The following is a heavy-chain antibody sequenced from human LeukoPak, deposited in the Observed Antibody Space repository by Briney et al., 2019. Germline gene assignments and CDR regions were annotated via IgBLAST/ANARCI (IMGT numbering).Heavy chain of an antibody. CDR3: ANIPTYYYSSGSSY. J-gene: IGHJ4*02. V-gene: IGHV3-30-3*01. Sequence: HPGGSLRLSCAASGFTFSTYAMHWVRQAPGKGLEWVAVISYDGTIKSYADSAKGRFTISRDNSKNTLYLQMDSLRAEDTAVYYCANIPTYYYSSGSSYWGQGTLVTVSS. CDR2: ISYDGTIK. CDR1: GFTFSTYA. D-gene: IGHD3-10*01.